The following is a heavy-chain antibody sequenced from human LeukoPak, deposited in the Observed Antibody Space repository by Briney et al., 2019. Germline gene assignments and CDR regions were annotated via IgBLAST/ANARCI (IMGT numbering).Heavy chain of an antibody. D-gene: IGHD2-15*01. V-gene: IGHV1-46*01. Sequence: ASVKVSFKASGYTFTSYYMHWVRQAPGQGLEWMGIINPSVGSTSYAQKFQGRVTMTRDTSTSTVYMELSSLRSEDTAVYYCARDEPYCSGGSCYSGNYFDYWGQGTLVTVSS. CDR3: ARDEPYCSGGSCYSGNYFDY. CDR2: INPSVGST. CDR1: GYTFTSYY. J-gene: IGHJ4*02.